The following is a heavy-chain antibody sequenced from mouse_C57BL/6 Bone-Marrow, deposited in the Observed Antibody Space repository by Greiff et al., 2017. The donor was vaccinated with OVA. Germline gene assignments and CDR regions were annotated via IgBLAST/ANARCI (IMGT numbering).Heavy chain of an antibody. CDR1: GYTFTGYY. CDR3: ARGVY. V-gene: IGHV1-19*01. CDR2: INPYNGGT. Sequence: VHVKQSGPVLVKPGASVKMSCKASGYTFTGYYMNWVKQSHGKSLEWIGVINPYNGGTSYNQKFKGKATLTVDKSSSTAYMELNSLTSEDSAVYYCARGVYWGQGTTLTVSS. J-gene: IGHJ2*01.